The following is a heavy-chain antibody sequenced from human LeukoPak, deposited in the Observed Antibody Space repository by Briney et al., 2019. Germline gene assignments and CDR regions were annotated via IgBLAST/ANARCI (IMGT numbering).Heavy chain of an antibody. D-gene: IGHD3-9*01. CDR2: MNPDSGNT. Sequence: ASVKVSCKASGYTFISYYIHWVRQAPGQGLEWMGWMNPDSGNTGYAQKFQGRVTMTRNTSISTAYMELSSLRSEDTAVYYCARGPRGDILTGYLVDYWGQGTLVTVSS. CDR3: ARGPRGDILTGYLVDY. CDR1: GYTFISYY. J-gene: IGHJ4*02. V-gene: IGHV1-8*02.